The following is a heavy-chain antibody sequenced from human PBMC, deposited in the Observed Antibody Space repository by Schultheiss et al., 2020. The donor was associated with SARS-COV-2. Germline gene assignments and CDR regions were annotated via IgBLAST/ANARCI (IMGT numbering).Heavy chain of an antibody. CDR3: ARRQFYYYGMDV. Sequence: SETLSLTCAVYGGSFRGYYCTWIRQPPGKGLEWIGSIYYSGSTDYNPSLKSRVTISLDTSKNQFSLNLTAVTAADTAVYYCARRQFYYYGMDVWGQGTTVTVSS. D-gene: IGHD5-24*01. CDR2: IYYSGST. CDR1: GGSFRGYY. V-gene: IGHV4-34*01. J-gene: IGHJ6*02.